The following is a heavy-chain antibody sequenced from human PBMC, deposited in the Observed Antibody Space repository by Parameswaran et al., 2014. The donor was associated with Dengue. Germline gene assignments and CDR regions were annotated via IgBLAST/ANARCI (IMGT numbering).Heavy chain of an antibody. J-gene: IGHJ4*02. V-gene: IGHV4-34*01. CDR3: ARGGGVLRFLEWLLFDY. Sequence: VRQAPGKGLEWIGEINHSGSTNYNPSLKSRVTISVDTSKNQFSLKLSSVTAADTAVYYCARGGGVLRFLEWLLFDYWAREPWSPSPQ. CDR2: INHSGST. D-gene: IGHD3-3*01.